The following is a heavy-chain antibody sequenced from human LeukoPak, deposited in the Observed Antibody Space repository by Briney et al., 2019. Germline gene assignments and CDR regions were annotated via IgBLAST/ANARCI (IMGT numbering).Heavy chain of an antibody. CDR3: ASLPRTDIVVVPAAFRWFDP. J-gene: IGHJ5*02. V-gene: IGHV4-39*01. CDR1: GGSLSNGGYY. D-gene: IGHD2-2*01. CDR2: IYYSGST. Sequence: PSETLSLTCTVSGGSLSNGGYYWTWIRQLPGKGLEWIGSIYYSGSTYYNPSPKSRVTISVDTSKNQFSLKLSSVTAADTAVYYCASLPRTDIVVVPAAFRWFDPWGQGTLVTVSS.